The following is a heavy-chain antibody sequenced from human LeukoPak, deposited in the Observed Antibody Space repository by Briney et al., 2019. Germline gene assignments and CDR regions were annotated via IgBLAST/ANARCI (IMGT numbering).Heavy chain of an antibody. CDR1: GGSFSGYY. J-gene: IGHJ4*02. D-gene: IGHD5-18*01. CDR3: ASQGEFGYSYEDY. Sequence: PSETLSLTCAVYGGSFSGYYWSWIRQPPGKGLEWIGEINHSGSTNYNPSLKSRVTISVDTSKNQFSLKLSSVTAADTAVYYCASQGEFGYSYEDYWGQGTLVTVSS. V-gene: IGHV4-34*01. CDR2: INHSGST.